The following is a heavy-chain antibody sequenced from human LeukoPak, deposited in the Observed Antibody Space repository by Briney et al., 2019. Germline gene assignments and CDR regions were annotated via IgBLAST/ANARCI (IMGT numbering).Heavy chain of an antibody. D-gene: IGHD3-22*01. V-gene: IGHV4-4*02. CDR2: IYHSGST. J-gene: IGHJ4*02. CDR1: GGSISSSNW. Sequence: SETLSLTCAVSGGSISSSNWWSWVRQPPGKGLEWIGEIYHSGSTNYNPSLKSRVTISVDKSKNQFSLKLSSVTAADTAVYYCARDHYDSSGYYYRYWGQGTLVTVSS. CDR3: ARDHYDSSGYYYRY.